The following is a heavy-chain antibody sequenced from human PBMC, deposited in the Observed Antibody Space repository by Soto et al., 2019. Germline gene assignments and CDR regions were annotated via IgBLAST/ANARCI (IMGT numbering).Heavy chain of an antibody. CDR2: IYYSGST. Sequence: SETLSLTCTVSGGSISSGDYYGSWFLQPPRKGLEWIGYIYYSGSTYYNPSLKSRVTISVDTSKNHFSLKLSSVTAADTAVYYCARENGVYDSSGYYPFDYWGQGTLVTVSS. J-gene: IGHJ4*02. CDR3: ARENGVYDSSGYYPFDY. D-gene: IGHD3-22*01. V-gene: IGHV4-30-4*01. CDR1: GGSISSGDYY.